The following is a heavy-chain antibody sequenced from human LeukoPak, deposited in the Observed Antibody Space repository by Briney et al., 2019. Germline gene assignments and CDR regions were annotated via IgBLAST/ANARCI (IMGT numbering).Heavy chain of an antibody. V-gene: IGHV3-30-3*01. CDR1: GFTFSSYA. CDR3: ARGHCSSTSCPGDY. Sequence: GGSLRLSCAASGFTFSSYAMHWVRQAPGKGLKWVAVISYDGSNKYYADSVKGRFTISRDNSKNTLYLQMNSLRAEDTAVYYCARGHCSSTSCPGDYWGQGTLVTVSS. J-gene: IGHJ4*02. D-gene: IGHD2-2*01. CDR2: ISYDGSNK.